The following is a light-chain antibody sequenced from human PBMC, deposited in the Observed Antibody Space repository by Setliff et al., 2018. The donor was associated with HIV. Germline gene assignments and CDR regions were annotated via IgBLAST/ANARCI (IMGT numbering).Light chain of an antibody. CDR1: NSDIGAYNY. V-gene: IGLV2-14*03. CDR3: CSYSSSSTLYV. CDR2: DVS. J-gene: IGLJ1*01. Sequence: QSVLAQPASVSGSPGQSITISCTGTNSDIGAYNYVSWYQQYPGKAPKLMIYDVSNRPSGVSNRFSGSKSGNTASLTISGLQAEDEADYYCCSYSSSSTLYVFGTGTKGTVL.